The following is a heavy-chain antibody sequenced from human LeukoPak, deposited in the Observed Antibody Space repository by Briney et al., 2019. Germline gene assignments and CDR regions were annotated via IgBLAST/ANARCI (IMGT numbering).Heavy chain of an antibody. J-gene: IGHJ4*02. CDR2: IYPGDSDT. CDR1: GYSFTNYW. Sequence: GESLKISCKGSGYSFTNYWIGWVRQMLGKGLEWMGIIYPGDSDTRYSPSFQGQVTISAEKSISTAYLQWSSLKASDTAMYYCARHGDYYGSGTFDYWGQGTLVTVSS. CDR3: ARHGDYYGSGTFDY. V-gene: IGHV5-51*01. D-gene: IGHD3-10*01.